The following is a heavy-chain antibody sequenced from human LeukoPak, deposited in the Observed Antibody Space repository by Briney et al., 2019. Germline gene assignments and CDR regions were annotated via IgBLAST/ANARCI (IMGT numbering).Heavy chain of an antibody. CDR3: ARNTVMMVGSYYYGKDV. Sequence: GASVKVSCKASGYTFNSFGISWVRQAPGQGLEWMGWISAYNGNTHHPEKLQGRLTMTTDTPTSTAYMELRSLRSDDTVIYYCARNTVMMVGSYYYGKDVWGQGTTVTVSS. CDR2: ISAYNGNT. V-gene: IGHV1-18*01. D-gene: IGHD2-15*01. CDR1: GYTFNSFG. J-gene: IGHJ6*02.